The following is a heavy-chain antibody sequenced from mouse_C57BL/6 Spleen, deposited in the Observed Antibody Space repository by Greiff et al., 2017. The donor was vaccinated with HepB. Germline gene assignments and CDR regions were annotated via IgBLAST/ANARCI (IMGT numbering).Heavy chain of an antibody. CDR3: ASETGTNFDY. D-gene: IGHD4-1*01. CDR1: GYSITSGYY. CDR2: ISYDGSN. J-gene: IGHJ2*01. Sequence: EVQVVESGPGLVKPSQSLSLTCSVTGYSITSGYYWNWIRQFPGNKLEWMGYISYDGSNNYNPSLKNRISITRDTSKNQFFLKLNSVTTEDTATYYCASETGTNFDYWGQGTTLTVSS. V-gene: IGHV3-6*01.